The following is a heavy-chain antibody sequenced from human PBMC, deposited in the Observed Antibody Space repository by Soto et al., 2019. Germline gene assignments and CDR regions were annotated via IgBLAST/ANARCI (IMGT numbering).Heavy chain of an antibody. Sequence: ASVKVSCKASGYTFTGYYMHWVRQAPGQGLEWMGWINPNSGGTNYAQKFQGWVTMTRDTSISTAYRELSRLRSDATAVYYCARDGEWLGYCSSTSCYPPYYYYGMDVWGQGTTVTVSS. J-gene: IGHJ6*02. CDR2: INPNSGGT. D-gene: IGHD2-2*01. CDR1: GYTFTGYY. CDR3: ARDGEWLGYCSSTSCYPPYYYYGMDV. V-gene: IGHV1-2*04.